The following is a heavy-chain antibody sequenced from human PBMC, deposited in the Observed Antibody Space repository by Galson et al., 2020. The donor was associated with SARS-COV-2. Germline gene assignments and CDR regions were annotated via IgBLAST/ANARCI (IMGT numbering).Heavy chain of an antibody. CDR3: ARDASWAMFAMDV. J-gene: IGHJ6*02. V-gene: IGHV3-21*01. D-gene: IGHD3-10*02. Sequence: GESLKISCAASGFTFNSYSINWVRQAPGKGLEWVSSISSTSTYIYYADSVKGRFTISRDNARNSLYLDINSLRVEDTAVYYCARDASWAMFAMDVWGQGTTVTVSS. CDR1: GFTFNSYS. CDR2: ISSTSTYI.